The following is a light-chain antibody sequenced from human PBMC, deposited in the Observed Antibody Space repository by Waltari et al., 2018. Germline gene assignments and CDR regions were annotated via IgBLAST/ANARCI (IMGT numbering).Light chain of an antibody. Sequence: QSVLTQPPSASGTPGQRVTISCSGSSSNIGSKAVNWYEHHPGTAPKLLIYTNDQRPSGVPDRFSGSKSGTSASLAISGLQSEDEADYYCAAWDDSLNGVVFGGGTKVTVL. J-gene: IGLJ2*01. V-gene: IGLV1-44*01. CDR3: AAWDDSLNGVV. CDR1: SSNIGSKA. CDR2: TND.